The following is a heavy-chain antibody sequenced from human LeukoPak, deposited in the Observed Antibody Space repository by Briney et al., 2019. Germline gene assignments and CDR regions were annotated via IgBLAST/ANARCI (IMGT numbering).Heavy chain of an antibody. CDR1: GFTFSSYW. V-gene: IGHV3-74*01. Sequence: GESLQISCAASGFTFSSYWMHWVRQAPGKGLVWVSRINGDGTSTTYADSVKGRFTISRDNAKNTLFLQMNSLRAEDTAVYYCAREWYSSGWYWFDPWGQGTLVTVSS. CDR3: AREWYSSGWYWFDP. J-gene: IGHJ5*02. D-gene: IGHD6-19*01. CDR2: INGDGTST.